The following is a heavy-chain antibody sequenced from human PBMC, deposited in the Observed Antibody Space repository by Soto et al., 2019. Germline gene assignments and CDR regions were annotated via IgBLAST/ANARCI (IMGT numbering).Heavy chain of an antibody. J-gene: IGHJ6*02. V-gene: IGHV1-69*01. CDR1: GGTFSSYA. Sequence: QVHLVQSGAEVQKPGSSVKVSCKASGGTFSSYAISWVRQAPGQGLEWMGGFIPMFNRPHSARKFQGRVTITADESTSTAYMDLSSLRSEDTAVYYCARGQFHHVSNYYYALDVWGQGTTVTVSS. CDR3: ARGQFHHVSNYYYALDV. CDR2: FIPMFNRP.